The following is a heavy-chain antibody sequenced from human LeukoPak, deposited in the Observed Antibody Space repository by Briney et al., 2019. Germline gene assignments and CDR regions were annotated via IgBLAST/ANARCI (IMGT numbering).Heavy chain of an antibody. Sequence: ASVKVSCKASGYTFTSYDINWVRQATGQGLEWMGWMNPNSGNTGYAQKFQGRVTITRNTSISTAYMELSSLRSEDTAVYYCARGGATSGSYYKGFDYWGQGTLVTVSS. CDR2: MNPNSGNT. J-gene: IGHJ4*02. CDR1: GYTFTSYD. V-gene: IGHV1-8*03. D-gene: IGHD3-10*01. CDR3: ARGGATSGSYYKGFDY.